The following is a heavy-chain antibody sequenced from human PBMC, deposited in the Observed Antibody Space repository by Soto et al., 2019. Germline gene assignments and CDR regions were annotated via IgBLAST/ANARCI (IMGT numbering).Heavy chain of an antibody. CDR1: GGSFSGYY. V-gene: IGHV4-34*01. J-gene: IGHJ4*02. CDR3: ARGPQIDNCSGGSCLDRYFDY. Sequence: QVQLQQWGAGLLKPSETLSLTCAVYGGSFSGYYWSWIRQPPGKGLEWIGEISHSESTNYNPSLKSRVTISVDTSKNQFSLKLSSVTSADTAVYYCARGPQIDNCSGGSCLDRYFDYWGQGTLVTVSS. D-gene: IGHD2-15*01. CDR2: ISHSEST.